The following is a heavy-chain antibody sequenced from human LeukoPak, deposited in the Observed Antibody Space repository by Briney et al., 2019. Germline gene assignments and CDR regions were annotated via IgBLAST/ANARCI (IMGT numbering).Heavy chain of an antibody. CDR3: ARSNDYVFDY. D-gene: IGHD4-17*01. CDR2: IYPGDSDI. J-gene: IGHJ4*02. Sequence: GASLQISCEASGYNFTAYWIGWVRQLPGKGLEWMGVIYPGDSDIRYSPSFQGQVTISADMSISTAYLQWSSLKASDTAMYYCARSNDYVFDYWGQGTLVTVSS. V-gene: IGHV5-51*01. CDR1: GYNFTAYW.